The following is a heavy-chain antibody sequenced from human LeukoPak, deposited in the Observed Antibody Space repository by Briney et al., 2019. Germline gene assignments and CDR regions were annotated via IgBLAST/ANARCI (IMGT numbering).Heavy chain of an antibody. CDR2: INTGNGNT. CDR3: ARAPGSGSYSAFDY. J-gene: IGHJ4*02. Sequence: ASVKVSCKASGYTFTTYAMHWVRQAPGQRLKWMGWINTGNGNTKYSQRFQGRVTITRDASARTAYMDLSSLRSEDTAVYYCARAPGSGSYSAFDYWGQGTLVTVSS. D-gene: IGHD1-26*01. CDR1: GYTFTTYA. V-gene: IGHV1-3*04.